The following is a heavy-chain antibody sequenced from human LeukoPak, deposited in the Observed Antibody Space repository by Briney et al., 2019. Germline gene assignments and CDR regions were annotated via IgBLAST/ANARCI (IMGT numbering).Heavy chain of an antibody. CDR2: IYSGGST. Sequence: GGPLSLPCAASGFPLSTNYLLWLGQAPGKGVEGVSVIYSGGSTYYADSVKGRFTISRDNSKNTVYLQMNSLRAEDTAVYYCARDHNCGGDCYSGMDVWGKGITVTVSS. J-gene: IGHJ6*04. V-gene: IGHV3-53*01. CDR3: ARDHNCGGDCYSGMDV. CDR1: GFPLSTNY. D-gene: IGHD2-21*01.